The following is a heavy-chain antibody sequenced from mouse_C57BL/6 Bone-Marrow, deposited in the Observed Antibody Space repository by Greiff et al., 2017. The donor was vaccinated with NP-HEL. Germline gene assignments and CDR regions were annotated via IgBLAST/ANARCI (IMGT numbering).Heavy chain of an antibody. CDR3: ARSTGTGAWFAY. Sequence: VQRVESGAELVRPGTSVKVSCKASGYAFTNYLIEWVKQRPGQGLEWIGVINPGSGGTNYNEKFKGKATLTADKSSSTAYMQLSSLTSEDSAVYFCARSTGTGAWFAYWGQGTLVTVSA. J-gene: IGHJ3*01. CDR2: INPGSGGT. V-gene: IGHV1-54*01. CDR1: GYAFTNYL. D-gene: IGHD4-1*02.